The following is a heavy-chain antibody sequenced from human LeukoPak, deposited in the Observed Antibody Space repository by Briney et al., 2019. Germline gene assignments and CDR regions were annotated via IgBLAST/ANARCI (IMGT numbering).Heavy chain of an antibody. CDR2: INRDGSTT. CDR3: VRDRYYTMDV. J-gene: IGHJ6*02. V-gene: IGHV3-74*03. Sequence: PGGSLRLSCAASGFTFSSCWMHWVRQAPGKGLVWVSRINRDGSTTTYADSVKGRFTVSRDNAKNTLNLQMNSLRAEDTAVYYCVRDRYYTMDVWGQGTTVTVSS. CDR1: GFTFSSCW.